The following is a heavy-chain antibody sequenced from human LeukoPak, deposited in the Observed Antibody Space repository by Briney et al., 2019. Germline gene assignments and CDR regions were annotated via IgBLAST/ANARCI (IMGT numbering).Heavy chain of an antibody. J-gene: IGHJ6*02. D-gene: IGHD6-19*01. CDR1: GFTFSSYA. V-gene: IGHV3-30*04. Sequence: GGSLRLSCAASGFTFSSYAMHWVRQAPGKGLEWVAVISHDGSNKYYADSVKGRFTISRDNSKNTLYLQMNSLRAEDTAVYYCAKDRSSGWYGRDYYYYGMDVWGQGTTVTVSS. CDR3: AKDRSSGWYGRDYYYYGMDV. CDR2: ISHDGSNK.